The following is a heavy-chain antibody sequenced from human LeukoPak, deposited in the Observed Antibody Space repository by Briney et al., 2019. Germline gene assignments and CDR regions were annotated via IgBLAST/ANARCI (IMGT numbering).Heavy chain of an antibody. V-gene: IGHV4-34*01. Sequence: SETLSLTCAVYGGSLSGYYWSWIRQPPGKGLEWIGEINHSGSTNYNPSLKSRVTISVDTSKNQFSLKLSSVTAADTAVYYCAAVYYDFWSEGFDIWGQGTMVTVSS. CDR3: AAVYYDFWSEGFDI. D-gene: IGHD3-3*01. CDR1: GGSLSGYY. J-gene: IGHJ3*02. CDR2: INHSGST.